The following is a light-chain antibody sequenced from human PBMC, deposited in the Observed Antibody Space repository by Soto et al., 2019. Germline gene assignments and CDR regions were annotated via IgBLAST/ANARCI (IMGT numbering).Light chain of an antibody. V-gene: IGKV3-11*01. CDR1: QSVSTY. Sequence: EIVLTQSPATLSLSPGERATLSCRASQSVSTYLAWYQQIPGQAPRLLIYDASDRATGIPARFSGSGSGTDFTLTISCLQSEDFATYYCQQYYSFPRTFGQGTKVEIK. J-gene: IGKJ1*01. CDR3: QQYYSFPRT. CDR2: DAS.